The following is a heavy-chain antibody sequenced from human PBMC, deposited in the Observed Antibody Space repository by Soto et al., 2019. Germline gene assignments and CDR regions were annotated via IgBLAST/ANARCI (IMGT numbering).Heavy chain of an antibody. D-gene: IGHD3-10*01. Sequence: SETLSLTCTVSGGSISSSSYYWGWIRQPPGKGLEWIGSIYYSGSTYYNPSLKSRVTISVDTSKNQFSLKLSSVTAADTAVYYCVPMVRGVIRHQAGYRWFDPWGQGTLVTVSS. CDR1: GGSISSSSYY. V-gene: IGHV4-39*01. CDR2: IYYSGST. CDR3: VPMVRGVIRHQAGYRWFDP. J-gene: IGHJ5*02.